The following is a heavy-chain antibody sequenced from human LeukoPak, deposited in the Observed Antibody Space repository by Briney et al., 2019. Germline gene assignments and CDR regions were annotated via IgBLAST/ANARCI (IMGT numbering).Heavy chain of an antibody. CDR2: MNPNSGNT. J-gene: IGHJ5*02. Sequence: GASVKVSCKASGGTFSSYAISWVRQATGQGLEWMGWMNPNSGNTGYAQKFQGRVTMTRNTSISTAYMELSSLRSEDTAVYYCAREARIAAAGTYRPGYNWFDPWGQGTLVTVSS. CDR1: GGTFSSYA. D-gene: IGHD6-13*01. CDR3: AREARIAAAGTYRPGYNWFDP. V-gene: IGHV1-8*02.